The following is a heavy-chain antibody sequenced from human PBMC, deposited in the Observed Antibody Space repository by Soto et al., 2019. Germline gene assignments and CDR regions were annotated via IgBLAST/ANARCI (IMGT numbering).Heavy chain of an antibody. Sequence: ASVKVSCKASGYTFTSYGISWVRQAPGQGLEWMGWISAYNGNTNYAQKLQGRVTMTTDTSTSTAYMELRSLRSDDTAVYYCARDQELWFGENLFDYWGQGTLVTVSS. CDR3: ARDQELWFGENLFDY. V-gene: IGHV1-18*01. CDR1: GYTFTSYG. J-gene: IGHJ4*02. CDR2: ISAYNGNT. D-gene: IGHD3-10*01.